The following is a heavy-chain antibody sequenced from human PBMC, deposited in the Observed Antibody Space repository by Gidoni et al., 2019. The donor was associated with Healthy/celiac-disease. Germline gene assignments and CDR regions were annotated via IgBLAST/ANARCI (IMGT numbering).Heavy chain of an antibody. D-gene: IGHD3-10*01. CDR3: TTDPLLLLDFDY. J-gene: IGHJ4*02. CDR2: IKSKTGGGTT. V-gene: IGHV3-15*01. CDR1: GITVSNAW. Sequence: EVQLVESGGGLVKPGGSLRLSCAASGITVSNAWMSWVRQAPGKGLEWVCRIKSKTGGGTTDYAAPVKGRFTISRDDSKNTLELQMNRLKTEDPAVYYCTTDPLLLLDFDYWGQGTLVTVSS.